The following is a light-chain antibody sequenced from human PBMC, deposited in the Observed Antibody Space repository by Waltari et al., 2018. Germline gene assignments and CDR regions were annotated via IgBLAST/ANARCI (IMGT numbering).Light chain of an antibody. CDR1: SSNNGSTYD. V-gene: IGLV1-40*01. CDR2: GNT. J-gene: IGLJ2*01. CDR3: QSYDRSLNGHVV. Sequence: QSVLTQPPSLSGAPGQTVTISCTCGSSNNGSTYDLHWSQQLQGTAPKLLIYGNTNRPSVVPDRFSGSKSAPSASLAITGLQAEDEADYYCQSYDRSLNGHVVFGGGTKVTVL.